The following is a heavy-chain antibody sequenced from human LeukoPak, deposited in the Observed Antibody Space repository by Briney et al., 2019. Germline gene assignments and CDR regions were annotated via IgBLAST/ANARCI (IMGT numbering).Heavy chain of an antibody. Sequence: ASVKVSCKASGGTFSSYAISWVRQAPGQGLEWMGRIIPILGIANYAQKFQGRVTITADKSTSTAYMELSSLRSEDTAVYYCARGALRYPFDYWGQGTLVTVSS. CDR3: ARGALRYPFDY. CDR1: GGTFSSYA. V-gene: IGHV1-69*04. CDR2: IIPILGIA. J-gene: IGHJ4*02. D-gene: IGHD3-9*01.